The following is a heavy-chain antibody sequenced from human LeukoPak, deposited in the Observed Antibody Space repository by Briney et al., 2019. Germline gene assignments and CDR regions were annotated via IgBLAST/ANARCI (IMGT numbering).Heavy chain of an antibody. CDR2: ISYDGSNK. Sequence: PGGSLRLSCAASGFTFSSYGMHWVRQAPGKGLEWVAVISYDGSNKYYADSVKGRFTISRDNSKNTLYLQMNSLRAGDTAVYYCAKAFSRKSPPYYFDYWGQGTLVTVSS. CDR3: AKAFSRKSPPYYFDY. CDR1: GFTFSSYG. V-gene: IGHV3-30*18. D-gene: IGHD1-14*01. J-gene: IGHJ4*02.